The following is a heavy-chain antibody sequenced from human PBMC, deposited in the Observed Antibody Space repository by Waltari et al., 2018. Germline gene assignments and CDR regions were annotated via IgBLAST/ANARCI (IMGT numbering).Heavy chain of an antibody. V-gene: IGHV3-30-3*01. D-gene: IGHD2-15*01. Sequence: QVQLVESGGGVVQPGRSLRLSCAASGFTFSSYAMHWVRQAPGKGLEWVAVISYDGSNKYYADSVKGRFTISRDNSKNTLYLQMNSLRAEDTAVYYCARDGGGGYCSGGSCYYFDYWGQGTLVTVSS. CDR1: GFTFSSYA. CDR3: ARDGGGGYCSGGSCYYFDY. J-gene: IGHJ4*02. CDR2: ISYDGSNK.